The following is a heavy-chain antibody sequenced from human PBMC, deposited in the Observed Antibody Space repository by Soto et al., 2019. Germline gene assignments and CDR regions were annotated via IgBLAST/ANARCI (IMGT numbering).Heavy chain of an antibody. V-gene: IGHV1-69*12. CDR3: ARVLLREGYNWEYFDY. D-gene: IGHD5-12*01. CDR1: GGTFSSYA. J-gene: IGHJ4*02. CDR2: IIPIFGTA. Sequence: QVQLVQSGAEVKKPGSSVKVSCKASGGTFSSYAISWVRQYPGQGLEGMGGIIPIFGTANYAQKFQGRVTITADESTSTAYLELSRLRSEDTAVYYCARVLLREGYNWEYFDYWGQGTMVTVSS.